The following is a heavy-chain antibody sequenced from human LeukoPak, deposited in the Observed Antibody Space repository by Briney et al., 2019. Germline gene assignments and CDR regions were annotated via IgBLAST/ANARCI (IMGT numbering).Heavy chain of an antibody. J-gene: IGHJ5*02. CDR2: INSDGSTT. CDR1: GFTFSSYW. V-gene: IGHV3-74*01. D-gene: IGHD2-2*01. CDR3: AKDIAPAVEGWFDP. Sequence: GGSLRLSCGASGFTFSSYWMHWVRQAPGKGLVWISRINSDGSTTSYADSVKGRFTISRDNAKNSLYLQMNSLRAEDTALYYCAKDIAPAVEGWFDPWGQGTLVTVSS.